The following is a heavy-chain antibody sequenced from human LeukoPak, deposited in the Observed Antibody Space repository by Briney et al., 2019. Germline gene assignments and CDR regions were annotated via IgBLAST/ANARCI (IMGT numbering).Heavy chain of an antibody. D-gene: IGHD3-10*01. CDR1: GYIFRLFD. J-gene: IGHJ3*02. V-gene: IGHV1-8*01. Sequence: ASVKVSCKASGYIFRLFDINWVRQAPGHGLDWMGWMNPKSGNAASAQKFQGRVAMTWNTSASTAYMELNSLTSEDTATYFCVRGVGTALNKEAFDIWGQGTMVTVSS. CDR2: MNPKSGNA. CDR3: VRGVGTALNKEAFDI.